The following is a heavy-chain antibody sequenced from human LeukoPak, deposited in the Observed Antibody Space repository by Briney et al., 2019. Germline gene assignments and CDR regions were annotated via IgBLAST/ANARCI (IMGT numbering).Heavy chain of an antibody. CDR2: ISTSGGTI. D-gene: IGHD1-1*01. J-gene: IGHJ3*02. CDR1: GFLFSSYE. CDR3: ARKMKTGDRVGTFDI. V-gene: IGHV3-48*03. Sequence: GGSLRLSCAASGFLFSSYEMNWVRQAPGKGLEWVSYISTSGGTIYYADSVKGRFTISRDNAKNSLYLQMNSLTAEDTAVYYCARKMKTGDRVGTFDIWGQGTMVTVSS.